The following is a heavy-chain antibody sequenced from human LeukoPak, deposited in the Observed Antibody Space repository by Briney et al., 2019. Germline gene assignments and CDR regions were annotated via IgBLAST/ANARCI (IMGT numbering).Heavy chain of an antibody. V-gene: IGHV3-15*01. CDR2: IKSKTDGGTT. D-gene: IGHD3-3*01. CDR1: GFTFSNAW. J-gene: IGHJ4*02. Sequence: PGGSLRLSCAASGFTFSNAWMSWVRQAPGKGLEWVGRIKSKTDGGTTDYAAPVKGRFTISRDDSKNTLYLQMNSLKTEDTAVYYCTTPAARYDFWSGLQGYFDYWGQGTLVTVSS. CDR3: TTPAARYDFWSGLQGYFDY.